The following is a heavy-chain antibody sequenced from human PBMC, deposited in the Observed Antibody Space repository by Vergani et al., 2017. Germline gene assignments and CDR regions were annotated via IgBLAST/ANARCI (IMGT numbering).Heavy chain of an antibody. Sequence: QVHLVESGGGVVQPGRSLRHSCVVSGFTSSYYGMHWVRQAPGKGLEWVAVISYDGTQKYYEDSVKGRFTISRDNSKSTLYLQMNSLRTEDTAVYYCATKSCGTPRCQIGYFREWGQGTLVTVSS. J-gene: IGHJ1*01. V-gene: IGHV3-30*03. CDR1: GFTSSYYG. CDR3: ATKSCGTPRCQIGYFRE. D-gene: IGHD1-26*01. CDR2: ISYDGTQK.